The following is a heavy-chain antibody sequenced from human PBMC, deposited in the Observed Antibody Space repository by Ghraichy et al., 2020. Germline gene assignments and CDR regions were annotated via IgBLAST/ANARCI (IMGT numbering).Heavy chain of an antibody. D-gene: IGHD3-10*01. CDR3: ARLKLLWFGELPDYFDY. V-gene: IGHV4-30-2*01. CDR2: IFHSGST. CDR1: GGSISSGGYS. Sequence: SETLSLTCAVSGGSISSGGYSWSWIRQPPGKGLEWIGYIFHSGSTYYNPSLKSRVTISVDRSKNQFSLKLSSVTAADTAVYYCARLKLLWFGELPDYFDYWGQGTLVTVSS. J-gene: IGHJ4*02.